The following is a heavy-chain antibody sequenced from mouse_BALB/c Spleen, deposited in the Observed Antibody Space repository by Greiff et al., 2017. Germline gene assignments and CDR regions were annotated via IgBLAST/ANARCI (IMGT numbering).Heavy chain of an antibody. CDR3: ARHDQYYFDY. V-gene: IGHV5-6*01. CDR1: GFTFSSYG. J-gene: IGHJ2*01. CDR2: ISSGGSYT. Sequence: EVHLVESGGDLVKPGGSLKLSCAASGFTFSSYGMSWVRQTPDKRLEWVATISSGGSYTYYPDSVKGRFTISRDNAKNTLYLQMSSLKSEDTAMYYCARHDQYYFDYWGQGTTLTVSS.